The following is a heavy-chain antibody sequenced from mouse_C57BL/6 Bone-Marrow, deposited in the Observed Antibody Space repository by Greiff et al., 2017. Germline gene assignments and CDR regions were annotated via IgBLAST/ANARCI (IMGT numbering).Heavy chain of an antibody. D-gene: IGHD2-1*01. CDR3: ARWGGNLLGDYAMDY. V-gene: IGHV5-6*01. CDR1: GFTFSSYG. Sequence: EVQLVESGGDLVKPGGSLKLSCAASGFTFSSYGMSWVRQTPDKRLEWVATISSGGSYTYYPDSVKGRFTISRDNAKNTLYLQMSSLKSEDTAMYYCARWGGNLLGDYAMDYWGQGTSVTVSS. CDR2: ISSGGSYT. J-gene: IGHJ4*01.